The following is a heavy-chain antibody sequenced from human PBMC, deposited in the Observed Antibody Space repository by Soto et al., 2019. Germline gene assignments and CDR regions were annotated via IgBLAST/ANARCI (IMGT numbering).Heavy chain of an antibody. J-gene: IGHJ6*02. V-gene: IGHV3-53*01. CDR2: MYSGGST. D-gene: IGHD5-18*01. CDR1: GFTVSSNY. CDR3: ARERGYSYGFGYYYYCMDV. Sequence: EVQLVESGGGLIQPGGSLRLSCAASGFTVSSNYMSCVRQAPGKGLEGVSVMYSGGSTYYADSVKGRFTISRDNSKNTLYLQMNSLRAEDTDVYYCARERGYSYGFGYYYYCMDVWGQGTTVTVSS.